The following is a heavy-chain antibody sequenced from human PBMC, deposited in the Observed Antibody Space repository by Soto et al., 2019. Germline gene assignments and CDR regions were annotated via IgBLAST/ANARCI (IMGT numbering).Heavy chain of an antibody. Sequence: QVQLVQSGAEVKRPGSSVKVSCKASGGTFSSYGINWVRQAPGQGLEWMGGIIPMFGIVNYAQNFQGRVTSTADESTTTADMELSSLISEDTAVYYCARRAVYLSSGYYYFDYWGQGTLVIVSS. CDR3: ARRAVYLSSGYYYFDY. D-gene: IGHD6-19*01. CDR1: GGTFSSYG. J-gene: IGHJ4*02. V-gene: IGHV1-69*01. CDR2: IIPMFGIV.